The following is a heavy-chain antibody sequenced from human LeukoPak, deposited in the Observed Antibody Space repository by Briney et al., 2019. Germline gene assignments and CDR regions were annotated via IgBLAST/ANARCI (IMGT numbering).Heavy chain of an antibody. V-gene: IGHV1-69*13. CDR3: ARPLGLDYYGSGSYPLDY. J-gene: IGHJ4*02. CDR1: GYTFTGYY. D-gene: IGHD3-10*01. CDR2: IIPIFGTA. Sequence: ASVKVSCKASGYTFTGYYIHWVRQAPGQGLEWMGGIIPIFGTANYAQKFQGRVTITADESTSTAYMELSSLRSEDTAVYYCARPLGLDYYGSGSYPLDYWGQGTLVTVSS.